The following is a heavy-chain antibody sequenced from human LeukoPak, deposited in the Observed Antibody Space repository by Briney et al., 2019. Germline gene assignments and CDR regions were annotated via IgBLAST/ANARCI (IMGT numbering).Heavy chain of an antibody. V-gene: IGHV6-1*01. J-gene: IGHJ3*01. Sequence: SQTLSLTCAISGDSVSNNNAAWNWIRQSPSRGLEWLGRTYYRSEWYNDYAVSVKSRITINPDTSKNQFSLQLSSVTPEDTAVYYCARDLPTTMFWHAFDVWGQGTMVPVSS. CDR2: TYYRSEWYN. D-gene: IGHD3-10*02. CDR1: GDSVSNNNAA. CDR3: ARDLPTTMFWHAFDV.